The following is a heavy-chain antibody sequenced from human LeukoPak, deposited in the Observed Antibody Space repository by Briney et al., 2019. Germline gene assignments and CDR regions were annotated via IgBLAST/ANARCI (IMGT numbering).Heavy chain of an antibody. V-gene: IGHV4-59*08. D-gene: IGHD2/OR15-2a*01. CDR2: ISDIGSI. J-gene: IGHJ4*02. CDR1: GGSISSYY. CDR3: AGHHPRNTVDF. Sequence: SETLSLTCTVSGGSISSYYWSWIRQPPGKGLEWIAYISDIGSINYNPSLKSRVTISLDTSKNQFSLKLSSVTAADTAVCYCAGHHPRNTVDFWGQGTLVTVSS.